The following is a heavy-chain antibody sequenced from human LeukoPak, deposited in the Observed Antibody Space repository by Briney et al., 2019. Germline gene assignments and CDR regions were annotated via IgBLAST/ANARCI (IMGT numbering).Heavy chain of an antibody. CDR3: ARDTYYDLWSGYSVGGGYYYYYMDV. J-gene: IGHJ6*03. CDR1: GFTFSSYS. CDR2: ISSSSSYI. Sequence: GGSLRLSCAASGFTFSSYSMNWVRQAPGKGLEWVSSISSSSSYIYYADSVKGRFTISRDNAKNSLYLQMNSLRAEDTAVYYCARDTYYDLWSGYSVGGGYYYYYMDVWGKGTTVTVSS. D-gene: IGHD3-3*01. V-gene: IGHV3-21*01.